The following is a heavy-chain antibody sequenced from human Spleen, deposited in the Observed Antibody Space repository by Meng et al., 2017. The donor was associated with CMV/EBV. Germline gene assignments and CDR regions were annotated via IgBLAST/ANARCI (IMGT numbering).Heavy chain of an antibody. CDR2: TSDVGSTSDT. CDR3: AKIGSFTYYYYGMDV. CDR1: GFIFRNYW. D-gene: IGHD1-26*01. V-gene: IGHV3-74*01. Sequence: GESLKISCAASGFIFRNYWMHWVRQAPGEGLMWVSRTSDVGSTSDTGYAASVRGRFTISRDNSKNTLFLQMDSLGAEDTAVYYCAKIGSFTYYYYGMDVWGQGTTVTVSS. J-gene: IGHJ6*02.